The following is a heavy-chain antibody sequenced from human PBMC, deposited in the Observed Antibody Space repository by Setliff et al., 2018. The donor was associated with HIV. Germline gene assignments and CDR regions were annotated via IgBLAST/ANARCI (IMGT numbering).Heavy chain of an antibody. D-gene: IGHD3-22*01. V-gene: IGHV4-38-2*02. J-gene: IGHJ3*02. CDR1: GYSITNGYY. Sequence: PSETLSLTCSVSGYSITNGYYWGWFRQSPGKGLEWIATIYQTGSIYYNPSLQNRVTLLLDMSKNQFSLKLSSVTAADTAVYYCARILLYDSSAYFVNAFDIWGQGQWSPSPQ. CDR3: ARILLYDSSAYFVNAFDI. CDR2: IYQTGSI.